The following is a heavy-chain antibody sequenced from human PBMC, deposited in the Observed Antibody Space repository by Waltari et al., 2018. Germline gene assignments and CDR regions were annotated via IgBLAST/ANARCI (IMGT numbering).Heavy chain of an antibody. CDR2: VYPGDSET. Sequence: EVQLVQSGGEVRKPGESLKISCQGSGYTFSSYWIAWVRQMPGKGLEWMGIVYPGDSETRYSPSFEGQVTISVDKSISTAYLQWSNLKASDTAIYYCARQGRTNGWWEGSNDYWGQGTLVTVSS. V-gene: IGHV5-51*01. J-gene: IGHJ4*02. CDR1: GYTFSSYW. CDR3: ARQGRTNGWWEGSNDY. D-gene: IGHD1-26*01.